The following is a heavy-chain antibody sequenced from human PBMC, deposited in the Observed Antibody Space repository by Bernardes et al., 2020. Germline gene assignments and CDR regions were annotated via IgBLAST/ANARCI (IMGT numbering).Heavy chain of an antibody. J-gene: IGHJ3*01. CDR1: GFTFSSYE. D-gene: IGHD2-15*01. CDR3: AREMTVGSAFDF. CDR2: ISSSGSSI. Sequence: GGSLRLSCAASGFTFSSYEMNWVRQAPGKGLEWISYISSSGSSIYYADSVKGRFTISRDYAKNSLFLQMHSLRAEDTAVYYCAREMTVGSAFDFWGQGTMVTVSS. V-gene: IGHV3-48*03.